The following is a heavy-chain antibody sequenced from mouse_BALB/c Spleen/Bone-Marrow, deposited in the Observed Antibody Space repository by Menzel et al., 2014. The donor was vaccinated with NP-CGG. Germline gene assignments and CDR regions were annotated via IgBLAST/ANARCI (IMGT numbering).Heavy chain of an antibody. V-gene: IGHV14-3*02. J-gene: IGHJ4*01. CDR3: ARYRYYGSSYAMDY. Sequence: VQMQQPGAELVKPGASVKLSCTASGFNIKDTYMFWVKQRPDQGLEWIGRIDPAIINTKYDPKFQGKATIAAYTSSNTAYLQLSSLTSEDTAVYYCARYRYYGSSYAMDYWGQGTSVTVSS. CDR2: IDPAIINT. D-gene: IGHD1-1*01. CDR1: GFNIKDTY.